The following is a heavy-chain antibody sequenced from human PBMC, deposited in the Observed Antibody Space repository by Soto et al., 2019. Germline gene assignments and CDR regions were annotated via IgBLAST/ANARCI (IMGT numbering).Heavy chain of an antibody. CDR2: IFHDGNT. CDR1: GASIGSGGW. CDR3: ARHEGWTGPDQ. J-gene: IGHJ5*02. V-gene: IGHV4-4*02. D-gene: IGHD2-8*02. Sequence: PSETLSLTCAVSGASIGSGGWWSWVRQPPGKGLEWIAEIFHDGNTNYSPSLKSRVTISVDKSQNPFSLNVYSVTAADTAVYYCARHEGWTGPDQWGQGTLVTVSS.